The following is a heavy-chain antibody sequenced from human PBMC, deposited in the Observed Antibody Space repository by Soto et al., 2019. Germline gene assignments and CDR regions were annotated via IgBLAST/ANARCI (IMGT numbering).Heavy chain of an antibody. V-gene: IGHV3-48*02. CDR2: ISSSSSTI. D-gene: IGHD3-22*01. CDR3: ARAGYYYDSSGSPAFDY. CDR1: GFTFSSYS. J-gene: IGHJ4*02. Sequence: PGGSLRLSCAASGFTFSSYSMNWVRQAPGKGPEWVSYISSSSSTIYYADSVKGRFTISRDNAKNSLYLQMNSLRDEDTAVYYCARAGYYYDSSGSPAFDYWGQGTLVTVSS.